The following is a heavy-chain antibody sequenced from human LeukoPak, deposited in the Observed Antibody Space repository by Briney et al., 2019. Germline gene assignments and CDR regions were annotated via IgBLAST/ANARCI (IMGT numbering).Heavy chain of an antibody. Sequence: SETLSLTCTVSSGSISSSSYYWGWISQPPGKGLEWIGSIYYSGSTYYNPSLKSRVTISVDTSKNQFSLKLSSVTAADTAVYYCRSSSGWGDLDYWGQGTLVTVSS. J-gene: IGHJ4*02. CDR2: IYYSGST. CDR3: RSSSGWGDLDY. CDR1: SGSISSSSYY. D-gene: IGHD6-25*01. V-gene: IGHV4-39*07.